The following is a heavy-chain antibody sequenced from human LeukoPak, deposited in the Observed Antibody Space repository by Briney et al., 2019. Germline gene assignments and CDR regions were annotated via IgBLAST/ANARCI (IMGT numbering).Heavy chain of an antibody. D-gene: IGHD4-17*01. V-gene: IGHV1-46*01. Sequence: ASVKVSCKASGYTFTSYYMHWVGQAPGQGLEGRGIINPSGGSTSYAQKFQGRVTMTRDTSTGTVYMELSSLRSEDTAVYYCARALERGTVTTPAGYWGQGTLVTVSS. CDR2: INPSGGST. CDR1: GYTFTSYY. CDR3: ARALERGTVTTPAGY. J-gene: IGHJ4*02.